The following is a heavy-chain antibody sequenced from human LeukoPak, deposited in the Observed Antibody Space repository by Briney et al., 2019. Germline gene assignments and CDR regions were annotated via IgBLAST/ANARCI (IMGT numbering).Heavy chain of an antibody. Sequence: GGSLRPSXAASGFTFSSYAMSWVRQAPGKGLEWDSSITSMGAATYYADSVKGRFTISRDNSDNTLYLQMNSLRAEDTAVYYCAKDRPNYYGSNGHYYKLNGDCWGQGTLVTVSS. CDR3: AKDRPNYYGSNGHYYKLNGDC. CDR2: ITSMGAAT. J-gene: IGHJ4*02. CDR1: GFTFSSYA. V-gene: IGHV3-23*01. D-gene: IGHD3-22*01.